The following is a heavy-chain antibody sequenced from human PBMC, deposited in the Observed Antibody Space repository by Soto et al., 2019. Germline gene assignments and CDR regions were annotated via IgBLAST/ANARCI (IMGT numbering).Heavy chain of an antibody. CDR3: ASPSPRYCSGDNCYSFDY. J-gene: IGHJ4*02. V-gene: IGHV5-51*01. D-gene: IGHD2-15*01. Sequence: GESLKISCKGSGYNFTSYWIGWVRQMPGKGLEWMGIMYPADSNTRYSPSFQGQVTISADKSISTAYLQWSSLKASDTAMYYCASPSPRYCSGDNCYSFDYWGQGTLVTVSS. CDR1: GYNFTSYW. CDR2: MYPADSNT.